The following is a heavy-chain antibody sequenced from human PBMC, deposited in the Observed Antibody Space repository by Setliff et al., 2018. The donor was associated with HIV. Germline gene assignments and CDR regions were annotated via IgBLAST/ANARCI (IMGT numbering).Heavy chain of an antibody. D-gene: IGHD3-3*01. Sequence: SKTLSLTCTVSGGPISRYYWSWIRQPPGKGLEWIAYIFYRGSTNYNPSLKSRVTISVDSSKNQVSLKLTSVTAADTAIYYCARGVNFDYWGQGTQVTVS. J-gene: IGHJ4*02. CDR2: IFYRGST. CDR3: ARGVNFDY. CDR1: GGPISRYY. V-gene: IGHV4-59*01.